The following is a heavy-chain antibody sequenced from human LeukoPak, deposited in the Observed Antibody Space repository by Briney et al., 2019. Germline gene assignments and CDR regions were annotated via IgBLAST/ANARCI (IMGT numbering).Heavy chain of an antibody. V-gene: IGHV3-48*01. D-gene: IGHD3-22*01. CDR3: ARRDSSGF. CDR1: GSTFSSYG. J-gene: IGHJ4*02. Sequence: GGSLRLSCAASGSTFSSYGMHWVRQAAGKGLEWVSYISGSSGTIYYADSVRGRFTVSRDNAKNSLYLQMDSLRAEDTAVYYCARRDSSGFWGQGTLVTVSS. CDR2: ISGSSGTI.